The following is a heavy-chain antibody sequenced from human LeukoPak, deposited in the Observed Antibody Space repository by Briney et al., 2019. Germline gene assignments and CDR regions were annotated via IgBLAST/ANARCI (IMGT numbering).Heavy chain of an antibody. CDR2: ISAYNGNT. Sequence: ASVKVSCKASGYTFTTYGISWVRQAPGQGLEWMAWISAYNGNTNYAQKFQDRVTMTRDTSISTAYMELSRLRSDDTAVYYCARDERYDSSGYPFDYWGQGTLVTVSS. J-gene: IGHJ4*02. V-gene: IGHV1-18*01. D-gene: IGHD3-22*01. CDR1: GYTFTTYG. CDR3: ARDERYDSSGYPFDY.